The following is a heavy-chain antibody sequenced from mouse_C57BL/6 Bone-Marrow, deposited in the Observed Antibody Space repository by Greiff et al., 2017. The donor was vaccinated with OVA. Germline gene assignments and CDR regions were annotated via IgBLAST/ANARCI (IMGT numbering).Heavy chain of an antibody. J-gene: IGHJ1*03. CDR3: ARGAPNIVTTWYVDV. V-gene: IGHV5-4*03. D-gene: IGHD2-5*01. CDR1: GFTFSSYA. CDR2: ISDGGSYT. Sequence: EVMLVESGGGLVKPGGSLKLSCAASGFTFSSYAMSWVRQTPEKRLEWVATISDGGSYTYYPDNVKGRFTISIDNTENNLYLQMSHLKSEDTAMYYCARGAPNIVTTWYVDVWGTGTTVTVSS.